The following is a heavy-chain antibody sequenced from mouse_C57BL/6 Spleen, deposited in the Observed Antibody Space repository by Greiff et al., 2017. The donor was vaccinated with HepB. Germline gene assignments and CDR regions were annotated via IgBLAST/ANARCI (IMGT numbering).Heavy chain of an antibody. Sequence: QVQLQQSGPELVKPGASVKISCKASGYTFTDYYINWVKQRPGQGLEWIGWIFPGSGSTYYNEKFKGKATLTVDKSSSTAYMLLSSLTSEDSAVYFCARSGEYGSSESLRYFDYWGQGTTLTVSS. V-gene: IGHV1-75*01. CDR3: ARSGEYGSSESLRYFDY. J-gene: IGHJ2*01. CDR2: IFPGSGST. CDR1: GYTFTDYY. D-gene: IGHD1-1*01.